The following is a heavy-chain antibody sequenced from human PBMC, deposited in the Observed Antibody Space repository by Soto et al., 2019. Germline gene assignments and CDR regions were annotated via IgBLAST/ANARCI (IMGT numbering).Heavy chain of an antibody. CDR1: GFTFTSSA. V-gene: IGHV1-58*02. CDR2: IVVGSGNT. CDR3: AAAEYYDFWSGPSPLNV. D-gene: IGHD3-3*01. J-gene: IGHJ6*04. Sequence: SVKVSCKASGFTFTSSAMEWVRQARGQRLEWIGWIVVGSGNTNYAQKFQERVTITRDMSTSTAYMELSSLRSEDTAVYYCAAAEYYDFWSGPSPLNVWGKGTTVTVSS.